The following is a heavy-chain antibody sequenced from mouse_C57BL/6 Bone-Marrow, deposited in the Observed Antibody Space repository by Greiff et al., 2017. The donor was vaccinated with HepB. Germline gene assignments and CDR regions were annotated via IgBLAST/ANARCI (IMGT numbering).Heavy chain of an antibody. J-gene: IGHJ4*01. CDR2: IHPNSGST. D-gene: IGHD2-5*01. CDR3: ARGDYSNYFYAMDY. Sequence: QVHVKQPGAELVKPGASVKLSCKASGYTFTSYWMHWVKQSPGQGLEWIGMIHPNSGSTNYNEKFKSKATLTVDKSSSTAYMQLSSLTSEDSAVYYCARGDYSNYFYAMDYWGQGTSVTVSS. V-gene: IGHV1-64*01. CDR1: GYTFTSYW.